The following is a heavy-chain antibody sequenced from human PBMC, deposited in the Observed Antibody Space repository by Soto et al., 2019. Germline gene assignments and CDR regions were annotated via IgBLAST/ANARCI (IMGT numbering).Heavy chain of an antibody. D-gene: IGHD1-26*01. Sequence: GASVKVSCKASGGTFSSYAISWVRQAPGQGLEWMGGIIPIFGTANYAQKFQGRVTITADESTSTAYMELSSLRSEDTAVYYCARDYGGSYYHYYGMDVWGQGTTVTVSS. CDR1: GGTFSSYA. CDR3: ARDYGGSYYHYYGMDV. J-gene: IGHJ6*02. V-gene: IGHV1-69*13. CDR2: IIPIFGTA.